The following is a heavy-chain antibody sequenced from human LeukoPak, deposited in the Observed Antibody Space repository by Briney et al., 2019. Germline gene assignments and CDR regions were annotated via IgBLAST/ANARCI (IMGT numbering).Heavy chain of an antibody. D-gene: IGHD5-18*01. Sequence: GGSLRLSCAASGFTFNTYGMHWVRQAPGKGLEWVAVIWYDGSNKYFADSVKGRFTISRDNSKSSLYLQMNSLRAEDTAMYYCARALYSYGVLDYWGHGTLVSVSS. J-gene: IGHJ4*01. CDR1: GFTFNTYG. CDR2: IWYDGSNK. CDR3: ARALYSYGVLDY. V-gene: IGHV3-33*01.